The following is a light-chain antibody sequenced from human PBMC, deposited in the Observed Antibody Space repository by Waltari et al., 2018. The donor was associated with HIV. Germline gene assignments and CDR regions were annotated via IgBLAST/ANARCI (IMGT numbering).Light chain of an antibody. CDR1: SSNIVCNY. Sequence: SVLTQPPSASGTPGQSVTISCSGSSSNIVCNYLYWYQTHPATGPTLLIYSNNQQPSGGPDRVSGSKSGASAALAISGVRSEEEADYYCAAWTNGRSGVVLGGGTKVSVL. V-gene: IGLV1-47*02. CDR2: SNN. J-gene: IGLJ2*01. CDR3: AAWTNGRSGVV.